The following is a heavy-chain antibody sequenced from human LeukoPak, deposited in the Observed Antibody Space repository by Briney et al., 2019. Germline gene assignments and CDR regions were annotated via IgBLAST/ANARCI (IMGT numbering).Heavy chain of an antibody. V-gene: IGHV3-11*01. CDR1: GFTCTDYY. D-gene: IGHD2-2*02. J-gene: IGHJ6*01. Sequence: ESGGPLLNPGGPLRLSCAASGFTCTDYYMSWIRQAPGKGLEWVSYISSSGSTIYYADSVKGRFTISRDNAKNSLYLQMNSLRAEETAVYYCAGYCSSTSCYTALYGMDVWGQGTTVTVSS. CDR2: ISSSGSTI. CDR3: AGYCSSTSCYTALYGMDV.